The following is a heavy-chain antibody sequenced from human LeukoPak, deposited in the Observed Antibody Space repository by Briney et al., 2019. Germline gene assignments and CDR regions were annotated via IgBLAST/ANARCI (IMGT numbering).Heavy chain of an antibody. CDR2: IYYSGSK. J-gene: IGHJ4*02. V-gene: IGHV4-59*01. CDR1: GGPISSYY. Sequence: SETLSLTCTVSGGPISSYYWIWIRQPPAKGLEWMGYIYYSGSKNYNRSLKSRVTISVDTSKNQFSLKLSSVTAADTAVYYCARDVGYCSSTSCYRTGGYWGQGTLVTVSS. CDR3: ARDVGYCSSTSCYRTGGY. D-gene: IGHD2-2*01.